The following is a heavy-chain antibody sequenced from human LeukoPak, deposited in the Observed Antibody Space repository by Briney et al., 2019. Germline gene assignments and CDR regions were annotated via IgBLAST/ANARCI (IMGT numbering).Heavy chain of an antibody. J-gene: IGHJ3*02. CDR1: AYTFTGYY. CDR2: INPNSGGT. V-gene: IGHV1-2*02. D-gene: IGHD4-17*01. CDR3: ARVDYGAFNAFDI. Sequence: ASVKVSCKASAYTFTGYYMHWVRQAPGQGLEWMGWINPNSGGTNYAQKFQGRVTMTRDTSISTAYMELSRLRSDDTAVYYCARVDYGAFNAFDIWGQGTMVTVSS.